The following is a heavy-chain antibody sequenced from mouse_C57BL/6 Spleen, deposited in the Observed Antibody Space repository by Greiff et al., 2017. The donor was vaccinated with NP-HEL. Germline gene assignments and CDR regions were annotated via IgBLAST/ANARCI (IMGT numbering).Heavy chain of an antibody. CDR3: AREGKGSYFDY. V-gene: IGHV1-69*01. J-gene: IGHJ2*01. Sequence: QVQLQQPGAELVMPGASVKLSCKASGYTFTSYWMHWVKQRPGQGLEWIGEIDPSDSYTNYNQKFKGKSTLTVDKSTSTAYMQLSSLASEDSAVYYSAREGKGSYFDYWGQGTTLTVSS. CDR1: GYTFTSYW. D-gene: IGHD2-1*01. CDR2: IDPSDSYT.